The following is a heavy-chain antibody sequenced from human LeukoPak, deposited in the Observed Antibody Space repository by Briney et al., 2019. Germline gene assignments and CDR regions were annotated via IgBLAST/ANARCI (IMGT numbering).Heavy chain of an antibody. D-gene: IGHD6-6*01. J-gene: IGHJ6*02. CDR3: ARLVKQLAADPYYYYYGMDV. Sequence: SETLSLTCTVSGGPISSYYWSWFRQPPGKGLEWIGYIYYSGSTNYNPSLKSRVTISVDTSKNQFSLKLSSVTAADTAVYYCARLVKQLAADPYYYYYGMDVWGQGTTVTVSS. V-gene: IGHV4-59*08. CDR1: GGPISSYY. CDR2: IYYSGST.